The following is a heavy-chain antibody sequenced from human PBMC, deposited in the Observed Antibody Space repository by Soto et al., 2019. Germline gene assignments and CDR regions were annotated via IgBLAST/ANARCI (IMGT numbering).Heavy chain of an antibody. V-gene: IGHV4-30-2*01. CDR3: ARGGPKSGYSYGYSFWFDP. D-gene: IGHD5-18*01. J-gene: IGHJ5*02. Sequence: SETLSLTCAVSGGSISSGGYSWSWIRQPPGKGLEWIGYIYHSGSTYYNPSLKSRVTISVDRSKNQFSLKLSSVTAADTAVYYCARGGPKSGYSYGYSFWFDPWGQGTLVTVS. CDR2: IYHSGST. CDR1: GGSISSGGYS.